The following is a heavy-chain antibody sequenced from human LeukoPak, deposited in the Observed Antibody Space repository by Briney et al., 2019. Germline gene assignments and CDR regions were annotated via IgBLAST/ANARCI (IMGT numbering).Heavy chain of an antibody. CDR1: GGSISSYY. Sequence: SETLSLTCTVSGGSISSYYWSWIRQPPGKGLEWIGYIYYSGSTNYSPSLKSRVTISVDTSKNQFSLKLSSVTAADTAVYYCARGDWQQPVAFDIWGQGTMVTVSS. CDR2: IYYSGST. V-gene: IGHV4-59*01. D-gene: IGHD6-13*01. J-gene: IGHJ3*02. CDR3: ARGDWQQPVAFDI.